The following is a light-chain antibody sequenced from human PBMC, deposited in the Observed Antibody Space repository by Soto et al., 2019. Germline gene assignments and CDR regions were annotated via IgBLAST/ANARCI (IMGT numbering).Light chain of an antibody. V-gene: IGLV1-40*01. CDR1: SSNIGAGYA. CDR3: QSHDNSLSGFYV. Sequence: QSVLTQPPSVSGAPGQRVTISCTGSSSNIGAGYAVHWYQQLPGTGPKLLIYGNTIRPSGVPDRFSGSRSGTSASLAITGLQAEDEADYYCQSHDNSLSGFYVFGTGTKLNVL. J-gene: IGLJ1*01. CDR2: GNT.